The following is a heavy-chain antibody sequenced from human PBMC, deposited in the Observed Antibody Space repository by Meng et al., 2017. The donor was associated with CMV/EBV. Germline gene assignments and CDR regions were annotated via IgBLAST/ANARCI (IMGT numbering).Heavy chain of an antibody. J-gene: IGHJ5*02. D-gene: IGHD6-6*01. CDR2: INPNSGGT. V-gene: IGHV1-2*02. CDR1: GYTFTGYY. CDR3: ARDRSSSDSYNWFDP. Sequence: ASVKVSCKASGYTFTGYYMHWMRQAPGQGLEWMGWINPNSGGTNYAQKFQGRVTMTRDTSISTAYMELSRLRSDDTAVYYCARDRSSSDSYNWFDPWGQGTLVTVSS.